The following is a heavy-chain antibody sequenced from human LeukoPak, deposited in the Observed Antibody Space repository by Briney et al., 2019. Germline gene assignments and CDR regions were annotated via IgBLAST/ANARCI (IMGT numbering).Heavy chain of an antibody. CDR1: GGSMSNYY. V-gene: IGHV4-4*09. D-gene: IGHD6-19*01. J-gene: IGHJ4*02. CDR3: ASLRAGTFYFDY. CDR2: IYTSGST. Sequence: SETLSLTCTVSGGSMSNYYWGWIRQPPGKGLEWIGYIYTSGSTNYNPSLKSRVTISVGTSKSQFSLKLSSVTAADTAVYYCASLRAGTFYFDYWGQGTLVTVSS.